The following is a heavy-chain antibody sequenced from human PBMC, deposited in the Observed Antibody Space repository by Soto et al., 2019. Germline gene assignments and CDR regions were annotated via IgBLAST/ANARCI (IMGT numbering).Heavy chain of an antibody. Sequence: TLSLTCTVSGGSISSGGYSWTWIRQPPGKGLEWIGYIYHSASTYYNPSLKSRVTISVDTSKNQFSLKLSSVTAADTAVYYCARTYDGSGPNSGGYGFDIWGQGTMVTVSS. CDR3: ARTYDGSGPNSGGYGFDI. V-gene: IGHV4-30-2*02. J-gene: IGHJ3*02. CDR2: IYHSAST. D-gene: IGHD3-22*01. CDR1: GGSISSGGYS.